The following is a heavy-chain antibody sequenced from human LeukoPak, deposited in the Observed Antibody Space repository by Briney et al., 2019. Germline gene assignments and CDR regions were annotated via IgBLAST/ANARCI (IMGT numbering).Heavy chain of an antibody. J-gene: IGHJ6*03. CDR2: ISSSSSYI. Sequence: GGSLRLSCAASGFTFSSYSMNWVRQAPGKGLEWVSSISSSSSYIYYADSVKGRFTISRDNAKNSLYLQMNSLRAEDTAVYYCAREGRYEGYSSSWYYYYYMDVWGKGTTVTVSS. CDR1: GFTFSSYS. CDR3: AREGRYEGYSSSWYYYYYMDV. D-gene: IGHD6-13*01. V-gene: IGHV3-21*01.